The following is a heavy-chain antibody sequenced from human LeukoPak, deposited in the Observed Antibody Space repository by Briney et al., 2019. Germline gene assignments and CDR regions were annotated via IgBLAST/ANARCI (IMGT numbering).Heavy chain of an antibody. V-gene: IGHV3-7*04. J-gene: IGHJ4*02. D-gene: IGHD2-15*01. Sequence: PGGSLRLSCAASGFSFSIYWMSWVRQAPRKGLEWVANIKQDGSEKYYVDSLRGRFTISRDNAKNSLYLQMNSLRAEDTAVYYCARYCSGGSCFDYWGQGTLVTVSS. CDR1: GFSFSIYW. CDR2: IKQDGSEK. CDR3: ARYCSGGSCFDY.